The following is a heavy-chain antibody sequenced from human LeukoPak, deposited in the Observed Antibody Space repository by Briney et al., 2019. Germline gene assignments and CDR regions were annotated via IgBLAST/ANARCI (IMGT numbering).Heavy chain of an antibody. Sequence: GASVKVSCKASGYTFTSHALHWVRQTPGQRLEWMGWINGGNGNTKYSQNFQGRVTITTDTSSSTTYMELSSLRSEDTAVYFCARCGVLGDFDYWGQGTLVAVSS. CDR3: ARCGVLGDFDY. CDR2: INGGNGNT. D-gene: IGHD6-25*01. V-gene: IGHV1-3*01. CDR1: GYTFTSHA. J-gene: IGHJ4*02.